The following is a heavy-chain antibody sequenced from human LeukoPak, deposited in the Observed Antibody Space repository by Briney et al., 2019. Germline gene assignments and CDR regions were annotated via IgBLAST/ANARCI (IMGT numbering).Heavy chain of an antibody. J-gene: IGHJ3*02. V-gene: IGHV4-4*07. CDR1: GGSFSGYY. D-gene: IGHD3-22*01. CDR2: IYTSGST. CDR3: ARDRASGYYRTDAFDI. Sequence: SETLSLTCAVYGGSFSGYYWSWIRQPAGKGLEWIGRIYTSGSTNYNPSLKSRVTISVDTSKNQFSLKLSSVTAADTAVYYCARDRASGYYRTDAFDIWGQGTMVTVSS.